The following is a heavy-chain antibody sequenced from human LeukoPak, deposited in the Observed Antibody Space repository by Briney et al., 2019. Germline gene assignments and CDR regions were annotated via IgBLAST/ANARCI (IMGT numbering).Heavy chain of an antibody. Sequence: PGGSLRLSCAASGFIFSTYVMTWVRQAPGKGLEWVSAIGADGRSTDYADSVKGRFTISRDISKNTLYLQMNSLRAEDTALYYCTRRVGGTPDHWGLGTLVTVSS. J-gene: IGHJ5*02. D-gene: IGHD1-26*01. CDR1: GFIFSTYV. CDR3: TRRVGGTPDH. CDR2: IGADGRST. V-gene: IGHV3-23*01.